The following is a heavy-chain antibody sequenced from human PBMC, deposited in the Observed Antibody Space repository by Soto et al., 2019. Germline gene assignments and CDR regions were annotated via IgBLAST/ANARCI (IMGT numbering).Heavy chain of an antibody. D-gene: IGHD3-16*02. V-gene: IGHV3-9*01. CDR3: VRASGRQWPIFVIFDY. CDR2: ISWFSGSE. CDR1: GFTFNDYA. Sequence: EVQLVESGGGLVQPGRSLRLSCVGSGFTFNDYAMHWVRQAPGKGLEWVAGISWFSGSEGYADSVRGRFTISRDDANNSLYLQMDSLASEDTAFHYCVRASGRQWPIFVIFDYWGRGTLVTVSS. J-gene: IGHJ4*02.